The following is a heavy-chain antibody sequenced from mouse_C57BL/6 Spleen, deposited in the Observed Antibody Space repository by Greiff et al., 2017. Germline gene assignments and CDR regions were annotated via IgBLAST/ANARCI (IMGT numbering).Heavy chain of an antibody. CDR3: ARTGDKSAMDY. CDR1: GYTFPSYT. J-gene: IGHJ4*01. Sequence: QVQLQQSGAELARPGASVKMSCKAPGYTFPSYTMQLVKQRPGPGLEWIGYINPSSGYTKYNQKFKDKATLTADKSSSTAYMQLSSLTSEDSAVYYCARTGDKSAMDYWCQGTSVTVSS. V-gene: IGHV1-4*01. CDR2: INPSSGYT.